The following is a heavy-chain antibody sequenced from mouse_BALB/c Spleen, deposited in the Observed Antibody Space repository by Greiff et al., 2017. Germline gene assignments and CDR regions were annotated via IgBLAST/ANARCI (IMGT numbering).Heavy chain of an antibody. V-gene: IGHV14-4*02. D-gene: IGHD2-2*01. CDR2: IDPENGDT. CDR1: GFNIKDYY. CDR3: DAYYGYDFAY. J-gene: IGHJ3*01. Sequence: VQLKESGAELVRSGASVKLSCTASGFNIKDYYMHWVKQRPEQGLEWIGWIDPENGDTEYAPKFQGKATMTADTSSNTAYLQLSSLTSEDTAVYYCDAYYGYDFAYWGQGTLVTVSA.